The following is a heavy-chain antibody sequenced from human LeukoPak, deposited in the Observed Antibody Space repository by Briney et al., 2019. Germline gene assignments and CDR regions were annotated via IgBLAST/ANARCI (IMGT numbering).Heavy chain of an antibody. V-gene: IGHV1-8*02. CDR2: MNPNSGNT. D-gene: IGHD3-9*01. CDR1: GGTFSSYA. CDR3: LVVDWLFPN. Sequence: RASVKVSCKASGGTFSSYAINWVRQATGQGLEWMGWMNPNSGNTGYAQKFQGRVTMTRNTSISTAYMELSSLRSEDTAVYYCLVVDWLFPNWGQGTLVTVSS. J-gene: IGHJ4*02.